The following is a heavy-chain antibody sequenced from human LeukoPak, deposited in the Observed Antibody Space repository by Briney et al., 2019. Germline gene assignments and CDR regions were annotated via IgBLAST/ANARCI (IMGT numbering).Heavy chain of an antibody. CDR1: GFTVSTNY. CDR3: ASPAGGY. J-gene: IGHJ4*02. Sequence: PGGSLRLSCAASGFTVSTNYMTWVRHAPRKGLEWVSVIYSGGSTYYADSVKGRFTISRDNSKNTLYLQMNSLRTEDTAVYYCASPAGGYWGQGTLVTVSS. V-gene: IGHV3-66*02. CDR2: IYSGGST. D-gene: IGHD1-26*01.